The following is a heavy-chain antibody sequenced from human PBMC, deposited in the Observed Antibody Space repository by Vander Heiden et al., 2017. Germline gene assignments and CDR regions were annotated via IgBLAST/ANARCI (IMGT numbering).Heavy chain of an antibody. CDR2: ISSSVRTR. CDR3: ARDDHGMDV. V-gene: IGHV3-48*03. J-gene: IGHJ6*02. Sequence: EVQLVESGGGLVQPGGSLRLSCAASGFTFSSYEMNWVRQAPGKGLEWVSYISSSVRTRDDADSVKGRFTISRDNAKNSLYLKMNSLRAEDTAVYYCARDDHGMDVWGQGTTVTVSS. CDR1: GFTFSSYE.